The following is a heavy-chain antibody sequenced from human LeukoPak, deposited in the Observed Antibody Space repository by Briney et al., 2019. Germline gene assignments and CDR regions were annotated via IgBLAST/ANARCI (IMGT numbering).Heavy chain of an antibody. V-gene: IGHV3-66*01. CDR2: IYSGGST. Sequence: GGSLRLSCAASGFTVSSNYMSWVRQAPGKGLEWVSVIYSGGSTYYADSVKGRFTISRDNSKNTLCLQMNSLRAEDTAVYYCASFKGYYGSGSYLGAFDYWGQGTLVTVSS. J-gene: IGHJ4*02. CDR1: GFTVSSNY. CDR3: ASFKGYYGSGSYLGAFDY. D-gene: IGHD3-10*01.